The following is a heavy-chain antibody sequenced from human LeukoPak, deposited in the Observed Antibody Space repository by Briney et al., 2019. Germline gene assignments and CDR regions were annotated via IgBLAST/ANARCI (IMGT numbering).Heavy chain of an antibody. D-gene: IGHD6-19*01. CDR2: ITTGRGDT. CDR1: GYTFADYA. J-gene: IGHJ4*02. Sequence: ASVKVSCKASGYTFADYALHWVRQAPGQSLEWMGWITTGRGDTQYSQAFQRRITITRDKSASTVSMDLSALRSEDTAVYYCARGGKQWRGGNYFDSWGQGTLVAVSS. CDR3: ARGGKQWRGGNYFDS. V-gene: IGHV1-3*03.